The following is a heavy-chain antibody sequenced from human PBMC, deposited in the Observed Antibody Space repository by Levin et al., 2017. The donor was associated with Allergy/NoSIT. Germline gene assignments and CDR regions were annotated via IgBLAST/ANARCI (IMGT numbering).Heavy chain of an antibody. J-gene: IGHJ4*02. CDR2: IYSDGST. V-gene: IGHV3-53*01. CDR1: GFSVSNHY. Sequence: GESLKISCAASGFSVSNHYMTWVRQGPGKGLECVSVIYSDGSTYYADSVRGRFTISRDSFRNTLSLQMNSLRDDDTTVYYCTKGHYSGVYQWGQGTLVTVSS. CDR3: TKGHYSGVYQ. D-gene: IGHD2-2*01.